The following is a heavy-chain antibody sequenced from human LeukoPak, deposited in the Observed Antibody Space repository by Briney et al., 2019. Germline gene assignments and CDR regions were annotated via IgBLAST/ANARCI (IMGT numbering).Heavy chain of an antibody. V-gene: IGHV4-59*12. CDR2: IYYSGTT. J-gene: IGHJ6*03. D-gene: IGHD6-13*01. Sequence: SETLSLTCTVSGDSISNYYWSWIRQPPGKGLEWIGYIYYSGTTNYNPSLKSRVTISVDTSKNQFSLKLSSVTAADTAVYYCAREKGIAAAGKGNYYYYYYMDVWGKGTTVTISS. CDR3: AREKGIAAAGKGNYYYYYYMDV. CDR1: GDSISNYY.